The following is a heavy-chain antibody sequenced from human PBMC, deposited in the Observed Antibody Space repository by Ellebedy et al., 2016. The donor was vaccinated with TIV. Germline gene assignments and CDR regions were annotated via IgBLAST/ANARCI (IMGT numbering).Heavy chain of an antibody. CDR3: ARRGSYGDYAVQINSWLDT. V-gene: IGHV3-7*01. CDR2: IYQDGGVQ. Sequence: GESLKISCAASGFSFRSYWMSWVRQAPGKGLEWVANIYQDGGVQYYVDSVKGRFTISRDNADNSLFLQMNSRRAEDTAVYYCARRGSYGDYAVQINSWLDTWGRGTLVAVSS. D-gene: IGHD4-17*01. CDR1: GFSFRSYW. J-gene: IGHJ5*02.